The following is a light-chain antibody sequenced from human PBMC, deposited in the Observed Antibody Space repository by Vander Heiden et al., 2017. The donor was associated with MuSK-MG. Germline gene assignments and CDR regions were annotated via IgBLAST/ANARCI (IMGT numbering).Light chain of an antibody. V-gene: IGKV2-28*01. CDR3: MQALQTPLT. CDR2: WGS. Sequence: DIVMTQSPLSLPVPPGEPASIPCRSSQSLLHSNGYNYLDWYLQKPGQSPQLLIYWGSNRASGVPDRFSGSGSGTDFTLKISRVEAEDVGVYYCMQALQTPLTFGGGTKVEIK. J-gene: IGKJ4*01. CDR1: QSLLHSNGYNY.